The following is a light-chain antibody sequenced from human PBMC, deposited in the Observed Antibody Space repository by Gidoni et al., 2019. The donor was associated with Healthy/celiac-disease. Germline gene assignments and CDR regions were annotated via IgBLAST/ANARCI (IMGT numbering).Light chain of an antibody. V-gene: IGKV3-20*01. CDR1: QSVSSSY. CDR3: KQYGSSTRT. Sequence: EIVLPHSPGTRSWSPGERATLSCRASQSVSSSYLAWYQQKPGQAPRLLICGASSRATGIPDRFSGSGSETDFTHSISRLEREDFAVYYCKQYGSSTRTFGKGTKVEI. CDR2: GAS. J-gene: IGKJ1*01.